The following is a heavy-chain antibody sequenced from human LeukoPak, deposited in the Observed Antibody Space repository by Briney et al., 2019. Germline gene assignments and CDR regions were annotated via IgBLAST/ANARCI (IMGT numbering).Heavy chain of an antibody. CDR1: GGSFSGYY. CDR3: SRESGAFSPFGY. V-gene: IGHV4-34*01. D-gene: IGHD1-26*01. J-gene: IGHJ4*02. CDR2: IYHSGST. Sequence: SETLSLTCAVYGGSFSGYYWSWIRQPPGKGLEWIGEIYHSGSTNYNPSLKSRVTISVDKSKNQFSLKLSSVTAADTAVYYCSRESGAFSPFGYWGQGTLVTVSS.